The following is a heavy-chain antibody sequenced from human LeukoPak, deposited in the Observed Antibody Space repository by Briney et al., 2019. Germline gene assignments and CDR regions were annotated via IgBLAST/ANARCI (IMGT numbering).Heavy chain of an antibody. CDR2: IYHSGST. CDR1: GGSISSGGYS. J-gene: IGHJ4*02. Sequence: SQTLSLTCAVSGGSISSGGYSWSWIRQPPGKGLEWIGYIYHSGSTYYNPSLKSRVTISVDRSKNQFSLKLSSVTAADTAVYYCARVRLRECSGDSCWPYFDYWGQGTLVTVSS. CDR3: ARVRLRECSGDSCWPYFDY. D-gene: IGHD2-15*01. V-gene: IGHV4-30-2*01.